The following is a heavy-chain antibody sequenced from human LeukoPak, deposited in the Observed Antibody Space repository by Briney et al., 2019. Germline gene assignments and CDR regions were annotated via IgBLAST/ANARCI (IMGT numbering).Heavy chain of an antibody. CDR2: ISGIGGST. Sequence: PGGSLRLSCAASGYILSSYAMSWVRQAPGKGLEWVSTISGIGGSTYYAYSVKGRFTISRDNSKITVYLQINSVRAEDTAVYYCAIDRSCINDVCHGEFDYWGQGTLVTVCS. CDR3: AIDRSCINDVCHGEFDY. CDR1: GYILSSYA. J-gene: IGHJ4*02. D-gene: IGHD2-8*01. V-gene: IGHV3-23*01.